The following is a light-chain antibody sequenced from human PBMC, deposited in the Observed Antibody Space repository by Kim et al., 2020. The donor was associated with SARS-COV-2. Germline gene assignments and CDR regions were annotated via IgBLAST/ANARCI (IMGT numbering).Light chain of an antibody. CDR1: QSIIRF. CDR3: QQRGNWPLT. CDR2: DES. Sequence: LSLGESSTLYGRASQSIIRFLAWYQQKPGQAPMLLIYDESHWATGVPARFSGSGYGTDFTLTISTLEPADFATNYCQQRGNWPLTFGGGTKVDIK. V-gene: IGKV3-11*01. J-gene: IGKJ4*01.